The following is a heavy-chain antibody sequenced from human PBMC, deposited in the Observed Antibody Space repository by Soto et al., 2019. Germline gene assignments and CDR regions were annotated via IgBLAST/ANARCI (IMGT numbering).Heavy chain of an antibody. V-gene: IGHV5-51*01. D-gene: IGHD1-26*01. J-gene: IGHJ6*02. Sequence: GASLKISCVTSGYNFTTYWVAWVRQMPGKGLECVGIFYPGDSDATYGPSFLGQVTISADRSISTAYLQWSSLKASDTAMYFCARGGKGGSHFYAMGVWGQGTTVTVSS. CDR2: FYPGDSDA. CDR1: GYNFTTYW. CDR3: ARGGKGGSHFYAMGV.